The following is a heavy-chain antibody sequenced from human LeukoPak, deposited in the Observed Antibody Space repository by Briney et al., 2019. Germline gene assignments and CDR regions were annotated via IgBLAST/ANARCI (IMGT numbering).Heavy chain of an antibody. Sequence: GVSLRLSCAASGFTFGSYALNWVRQAPGKGLEWVSSITSSSSHIYYADSVKGRFTISRDNAKNSLYLQMNSLRAEDTAVYYCARASGSYDYWGQGTLVTVSS. CDR1: GFTFGSYA. J-gene: IGHJ4*02. CDR2: ITSSSSHI. V-gene: IGHV3-21*01. CDR3: ARASGSYDY. D-gene: IGHD1-26*01.